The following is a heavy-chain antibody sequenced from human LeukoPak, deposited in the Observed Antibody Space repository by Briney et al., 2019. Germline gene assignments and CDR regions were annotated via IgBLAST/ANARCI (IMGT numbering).Heavy chain of an antibody. V-gene: IGHV1-69*13. J-gene: IGHJ4*02. CDR3: ARDSAEQWLTYYFDY. D-gene: IGHD6-19*01. CDR2: IIPIFGTT. CDR1: GGTFSSYA. Sequence: SVKVSCKASGGTFSSYAFSWVRQAPGQGLEWMGGIIPIFGTTYYAQKYQGRVTITADESTSTVYMELSSLTSGDTAIYYCARDSAEQWLTYYFDYWGQGTLVTVSS.